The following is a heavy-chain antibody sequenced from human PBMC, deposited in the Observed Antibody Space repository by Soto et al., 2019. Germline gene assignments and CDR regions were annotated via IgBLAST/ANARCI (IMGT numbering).Heavy chain of an antibody. Sequence: GGSLRLSCAASGFTFSDYYMSWIRQAPGKGLEWVSYISSSGSTIYYADSVKGRFTISRDNAKNSLYLQMNSLGAEDTAVYYCARDPGVVVAADRAFDIWGQGTMVTVSS. J-gene: IGHJ3*02. CDR1: GFTFSDYY. V-gene: IGHV3-11*01. CDR3: ARDPGVVVAADRAFDI. D-gene: IGHD2-15*01. CDR2: ISSSGSTI.